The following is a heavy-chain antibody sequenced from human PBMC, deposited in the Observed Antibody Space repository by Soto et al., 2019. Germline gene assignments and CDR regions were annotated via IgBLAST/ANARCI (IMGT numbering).Heavy chain of an antibody. D-gene: IGHD6-6*01. CDR2: ISYDGSNK. CDR1: GFTFSSYG. J-gene: IGHJ4*02. Sequence: GGSLRLSCAASGFTFSSYGMHWVRQAPGKGLEWVAVISYDGSNKYYADSVKGRFTISRDNSKNTLYLQMSSLRAEDTAVYYCAKDVSSSSEYYFDYWGQGTLVTVSS. CDR3: AKDVSSSSEYYFDY. V-gene: IGHV3-30*18.